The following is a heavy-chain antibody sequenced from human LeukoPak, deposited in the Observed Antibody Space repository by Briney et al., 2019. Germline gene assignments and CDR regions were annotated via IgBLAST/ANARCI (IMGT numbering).Heavy chain of an antibody. Sequence: GESLKISCKGSGYSFTSYWIGWVRQMPGKGLEWMEIIYPGDSDTRYSPSFQGQVTISADKSTSTAYLQWSSLKASDTAMYYCARHLLGEAYFMDYWGQGTLVTVSS. D-gene: IGHD1-26*01. CDR3: ARHLLGEAYFMDY. J-gene: IGHJ4*02. CDR2: IYPGDSDT. CDR1: GYSFTSYW. V-gene: IGHV5-51*01.